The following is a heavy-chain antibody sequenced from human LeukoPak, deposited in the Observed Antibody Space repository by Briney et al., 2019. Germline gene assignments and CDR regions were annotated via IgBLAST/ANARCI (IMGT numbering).Heavy chain of an antibody. Sequence: GSLRLSCAASGFTFSSYGMHWVRQPPGKGLEWIGEINHSGYTNYNPSLKSRVTISVDTSKNHFSLKLGSVTAADTAVYYCARALRYSYGYIYWGQGTLVTVSS. D-gene: IGHD5-18*01. CDR2: INHSGYT. CDR1: GFTFSSYG. CDR3: ARALRYSYGYIY. J-gene: IGHJ4*02. V-gene: IGHV4-34*01.